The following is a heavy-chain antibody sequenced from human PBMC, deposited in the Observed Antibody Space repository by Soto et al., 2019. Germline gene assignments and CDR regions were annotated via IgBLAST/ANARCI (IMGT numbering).Heavy chain of an antibody. D-gene: IGHD5-12*01. J-gene: IGHJ4*02. CDR1: GGSISGHS. Sequence: SETLSLTCTVSGGSISGHSWIWIRQPAGKGLEWIGHIYPSGSTSYNPSLRSRVTMSLDTSSNQIFLNLTSVTAADTAVFYCVRGRSYSVYDFWGPGTLVTVSS. CDR3: VRGRSYSVYDF. CDR2: IYPSGST. V-gene: IGHV4-4*07.